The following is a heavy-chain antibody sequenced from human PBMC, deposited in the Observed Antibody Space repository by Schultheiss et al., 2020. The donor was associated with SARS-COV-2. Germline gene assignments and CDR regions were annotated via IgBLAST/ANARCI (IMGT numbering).Heavy chain of an antibody. CDR2: TIPILGTV. J-gene: IGHJ4*02. V-gene: IGHV1-69*11. CDR1: GGTFSSYA. D-gene: IGHD3-22*01. Sequence: SVKVSCKASGGTFSSYAIDWVRQAPGHGLEWMGRTIPILGTVDYSQKFQGRVTITADESTSTAYMELGSLGSEDTAVYYCARDYFYDSSHYWGQGTLVTVSS. CDR3: ARDYFYDSSHY.